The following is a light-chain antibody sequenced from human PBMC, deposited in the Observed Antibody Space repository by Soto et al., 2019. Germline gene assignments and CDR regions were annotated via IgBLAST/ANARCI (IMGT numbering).Light chain of an antibody. CDR3: KQYKNWPST. CDR1: QSVSSS. V-gene: IGKV3-15*01. CDR2: GAS. J-gene: IGKJ1*01. Sequence: EIVMMESPATLSVSPGVSEPLSGRTSQSVSSSLAWYQQKAGQAPSLLIYGASTRATGIPARFSGSGSGTEFTLTISSLQSEDCASYYCKQYKNWPSTVGQGNKVDIK.